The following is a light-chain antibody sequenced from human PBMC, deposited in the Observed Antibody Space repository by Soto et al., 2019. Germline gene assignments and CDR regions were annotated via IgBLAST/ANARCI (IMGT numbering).Light chain of an antibody. Sequence: QSALTQPDSVSGSPGQSITISCAGASSDIGGYNYVSWYQQHPGKAPRLMIYEVSYRPSGVSDRFSGSKSGNTASLTISGLQAEDDADYYCSSFTTSDTWVLGGGTKVTVL. V-gene: IGLV2-14*01. J-gene: IGLJ3*02. CDR2: EVS. CDR3: SSFTTSDTWV. CDR1: SSDIGGYNY.